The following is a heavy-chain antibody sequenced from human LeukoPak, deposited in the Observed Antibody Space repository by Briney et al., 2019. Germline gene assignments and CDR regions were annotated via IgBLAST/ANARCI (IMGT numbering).Heavy chain of an antibody. CDR1: GFTFSSYW. CDR3: ASQSNYAYS. Sequence: GGSLRLSCAASGFTFSSYWMHWVRQAPGNGLVWVSRINSDGSTTVYADSVKGRFTISRDNAKNTLYLQMNSLRAEDTAVYYCASQSNYAYSWGQGTLVTVSS. V-gene: IGHV3-74*01. J-gene: IGHJ4*02. CDR2: INSDGSTT. D-gene: IGHD4-11*01.